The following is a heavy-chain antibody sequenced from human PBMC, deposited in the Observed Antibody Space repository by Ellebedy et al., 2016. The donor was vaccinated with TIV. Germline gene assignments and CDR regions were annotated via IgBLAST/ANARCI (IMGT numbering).Heavy chain of an antibody. CDR1: GFTFRGYA. J-gene: IGHJ4*02. Sequence: GESLKISCVASGFTFRGYAMSWVRQAPGKGLEWVSDISGSGGTTYYADSVKGRFTISTDDSRTTLFLQMNSLRADDTAVYYCAQDAQGYAFAWGQGTLVTVSS. V-gene: IGHV3-23*01. D-gene: IGHD1-1*01. CDR2: ISGSGGTT. CDR3: AQDAQGYAFA.